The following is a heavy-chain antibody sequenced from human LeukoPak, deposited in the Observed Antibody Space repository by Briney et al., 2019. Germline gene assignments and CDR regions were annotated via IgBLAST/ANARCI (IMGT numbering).Heavy chain of an antibody. V-gene: IGHV3-30*18. J-gene: IGHJ4*02. D-gene: IGHD6-6*01. CDR1: GFTFNNYG. Sequence: GESLRLSCAASGFTFNNYGMQWVRQAPGKGLEWVAVISYTGNTKYYVDSVKGRFTISRDNSKNTLYLQMNSLRAEDTAVYYCVKESDEYSSSSSDYWGQGTLVTVSS. CDR3: VKESDEYSSSSSDY. CDR2: ISYTGNTK.